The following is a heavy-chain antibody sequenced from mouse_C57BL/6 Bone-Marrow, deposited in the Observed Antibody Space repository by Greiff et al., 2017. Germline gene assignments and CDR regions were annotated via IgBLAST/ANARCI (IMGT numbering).Heavy chain of an antibody. CDR1: GFTFSDYG. J-gene: IGHJ1*03. Sequence: EVQVVESGGGLVKPGGSLKLSCAASGFTFSDYGMHWVRQAPEKGLEWVAYISSGSSTIYYADTVKGRFTISRDNAKNTLFLQMTSLRSEDTAMYYCARRNYYGSSPFDVWGTGTTVTVSS. CDR2: ISSGSSTI. D-gene: IGHD1-1*01. V-gene: IGHV5-17*01. CDR3: ARRNYYGSSPFDV.